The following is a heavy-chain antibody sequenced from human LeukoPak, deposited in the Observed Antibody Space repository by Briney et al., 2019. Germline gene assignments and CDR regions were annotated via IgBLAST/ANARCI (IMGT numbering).Heavy chain of an antibody. V-gene: IGHV1-2*02. D-gene: IGHD1/OR15-1a*01. Sequence: ASVKVSCKASGYTFTDYFMHWVRQAPGQGLEWVGWISPKNGEAKNAQQFQGGVTMTRDTSITTAFMELSGLTSGDTAVYYCTRGGPGTAGTESDYWGQGTLVTVSS. CDR1: GYTFTDYF. CDR2: ISPKNGEA. CDR3: TRGGPGTAGTESDY. J-gene: IGHJ4*02.